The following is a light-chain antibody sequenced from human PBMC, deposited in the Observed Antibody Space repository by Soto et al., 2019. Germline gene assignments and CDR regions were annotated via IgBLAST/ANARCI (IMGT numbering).Light chain of an antibody. V-gene: IGKV3-20*01. CDR3: QQYSSSPQT. J-gene: IGKJ1*01. CDR2: GAS. CDR1: QSVSSSY. Sequence: EIVLTQSPGTLSLSPGERATLSCRASQSVSSSYLAWYQQKPGQAPRLLIYGASRRATGIPDRFSGSGSGTDFTLTISRLEPEDFAVYYCQQYSSSPQTFGQGTKVDIK.